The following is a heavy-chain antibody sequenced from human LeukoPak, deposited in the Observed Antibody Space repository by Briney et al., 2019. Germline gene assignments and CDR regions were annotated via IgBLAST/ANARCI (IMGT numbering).Heavy chain of an antibody. CDR2: ISAYNGNT. CDR1: GYTFTSYG. D-gene: IGHD3-9*01. Sequence: ASVKVSCKASGYTFTSYGISWVRQAPGQGLEWMGWISAYNGNTNYAQKLQGRVTMTTDTSTSTAYMELRSLRSDDTAVYCCARDDILTGYYNGLGIDYWGQGTLVTVSS. J-gene: IGHJ4*02. CDR3: ARDDILTGYYNGLGIDY. V-gene: IGHV1-18*01.